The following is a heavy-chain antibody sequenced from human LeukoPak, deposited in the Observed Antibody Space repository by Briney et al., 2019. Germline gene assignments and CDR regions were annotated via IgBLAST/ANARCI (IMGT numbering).Heavy chain of an antibody. Sequence: GASVKVSCKASGYTFTSNGITWVRQAPGQGLEWVGWISCNNGDTRYPQKLQGRVTITADKSTSTAYMELSSLRSEDTAVYYCARVRQQLSRKYYYYYMDVWGKGTTVTVSS. J-gene: IGHJ6*03. D-gene: IGHD6-13*01. CDR2: ISCNNGDT. V-gene: IGHV1-18*01. CDR1: GYTFTSNG. CDR3: ARVRQQLSRKYYYYYMDV.